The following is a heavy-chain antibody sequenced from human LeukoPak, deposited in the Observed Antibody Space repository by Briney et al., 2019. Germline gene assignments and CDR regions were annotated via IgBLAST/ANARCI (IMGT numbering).Heavy chain of an antibody. CDR2: ISGSGGST. J-gene: IGHJ4*02. Sequence: PGGSLRLSCAASGFTFSSYAMSWVRQAPGKGLEWVSAISGSGGSTYYADSVKGRFTISRDNAKNSLYLQMNSLRAEDTAVYYCAKDSRDGDYAVSGFDYWGQGTLVTVSS. V-gene: IGHV3-23*01. D-gene: IGHD4-17*01. CDR3: AKDSRDGDYAVSGFDY. CDR1: GFTFSSYA.